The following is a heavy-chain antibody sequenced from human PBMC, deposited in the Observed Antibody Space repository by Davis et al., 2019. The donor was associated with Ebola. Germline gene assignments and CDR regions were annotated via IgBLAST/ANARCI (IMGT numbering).Heavy chain of an antibody. CDR3: ARGQMYYYGS. D-gene: IGHD3-10*01. CDR1: GFPFSSYA. J-gene: IGHJ4*02. V-gene: IGHV3-30*04. CDR2: ISYDGINK. Sequence: GEFLKISCAASGFPFSSYAMHWVRQAPGKGLEWVAVISYDGINKYYADSVKGRFTISRDNSKNTLYLQMNSLRAEDTAVYYCARGQMYYYGSWGQGTLVTVSS.